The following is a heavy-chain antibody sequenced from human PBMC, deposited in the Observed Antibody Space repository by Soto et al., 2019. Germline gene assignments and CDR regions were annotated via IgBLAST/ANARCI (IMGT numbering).Heavy chain of an antibody. CDR1: GFTFSSYA. D-gene: IGHD3-22*01. J-gene: IGHJ4*02. CDR3: AKVPYYYDSSGYYYVDQEYDY. CDR2: ISGSGGST. Sequence: GGSLRLSCAASGFTFSSYAMSWVRQAPGKGLEWVSAISGSGGSTYYADSVKGRFTISRDNSKNTLYLQMNSLRAEDTAVYYCAKVPYYYDSSGYYYVDQEYDYWGQGTLVTVSS. V-gene: IGHV3-23*01.